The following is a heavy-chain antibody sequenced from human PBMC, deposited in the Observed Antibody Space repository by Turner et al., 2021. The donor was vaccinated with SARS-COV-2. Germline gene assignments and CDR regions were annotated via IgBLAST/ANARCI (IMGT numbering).Heavy chain of an antibody. Sequence: QVHLQQWGAGLLKPSETLSLTCAVYGGSFSGYYWTWIRQPPGKGLEWIGEIHPSGSTYYNPSLKSRVTISQDTSKSQFSLNLSSVTAADTAVYHCSRGDDSRKSGLLRGQGTLVTVSS. V-gene: IGHV4-34*01. CDR2: IHPSGST. CDR3: SRGDDSRKSGLL. CDR1: GGSFSGYY. D-gene: IGHD2-21*02. J-gene: IGHJ4*02.